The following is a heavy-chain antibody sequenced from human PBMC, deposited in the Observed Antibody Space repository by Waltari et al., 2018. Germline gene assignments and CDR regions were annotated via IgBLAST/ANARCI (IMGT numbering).Heavy chain of an antibody. Sequence: QVQLQESGPGLAKPSESLSFTCTVPGGPISSHYLSWIRNPAGKGLQWIGYIYYSVSTNYNPSLKSRVTISVDTSKNQYSLKLSSVTAADTAVYYWAKKLVWRVTGTTAGMDVWGQGTTVTVSS. J-gene: IGHJ6*02. CDR2: IYYSVST. CDR1: GGPISSHY. D-gene: IGHD1-7*01. CDR3: AKKLVWRVTGTTAGMDV. V-gene: IGHV4-59*11.